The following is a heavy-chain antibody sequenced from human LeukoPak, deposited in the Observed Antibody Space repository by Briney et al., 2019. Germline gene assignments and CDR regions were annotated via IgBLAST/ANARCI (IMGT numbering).Heavy chain of an antibody. CDR1: GGTFSSYA. D-gene: IGHD3-22*01. V-gene: IGHV1-69*05. Sequence: SVKVSCKASGGTFSSYAISWVRQAPAQGLEWMGVIIPIFGTANYAQKFQGRVTITTDESTSTAYMERSSLRSEDTAVYYCARGYYYDSSGYFAYWGQGTLVTVSS. CDR2: IIPIFGTA. CDR3: ARGYYYDSSGYFAY. J-gene: IGHJ4*02.